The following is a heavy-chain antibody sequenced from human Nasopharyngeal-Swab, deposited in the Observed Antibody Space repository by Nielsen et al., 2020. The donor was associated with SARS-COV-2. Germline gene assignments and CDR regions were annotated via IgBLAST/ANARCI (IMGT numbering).Heavy chain of an antibody. J-gene: IGHJ5*02. CDR1: GFSISGYW. Sequence: GESLKISCAASGFSISGYWMHRVRQAPGKGLVWVSRISSDGGANYADSATGRFTISRDNAKNTVYLQMNSLRDEDTAVYYCLRGMAGYGWFDPWGQGILVTVSS. D-gene: IGHD2-2*03. CDR3: LRGMAGYGWFDP. CDR2: ISSDGGA. V-gene: IGHV3-74*01.